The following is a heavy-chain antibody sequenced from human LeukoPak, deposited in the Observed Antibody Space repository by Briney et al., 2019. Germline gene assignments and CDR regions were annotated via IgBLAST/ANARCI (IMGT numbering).Heavy chain of an antibody. CDR3: AKGLLNVAAAGIDY. V-gene: IGHV3-23*01. D-gene: IGHD6-13*01. CDR2: ISGSGGST. CDR1: GFTFSSYA. Sequence: GGSLRLSCAASGFTFSSYAMSWVRQAPGKGLVWVSAISGSGGSTYYADSVKGRFTISRDNSKNTLYLQMNSLRAEDTAVYYCAKGLLNVAAAGIDYWGQGTLVTVSS. J-gene: IGHJ4*02.